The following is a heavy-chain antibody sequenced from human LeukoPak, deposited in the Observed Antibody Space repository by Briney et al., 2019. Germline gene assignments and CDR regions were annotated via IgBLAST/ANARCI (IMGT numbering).Heavy chain of an antibody. D-gene: IGHD3-22*01. V-gene: IGHV3-9*01. CDR1: GFTFDDYA. J-gene: IGHJ3*02. CDR2: ISWNSGSI. CDR3: AKDYYDSSGTDDAFDT. Sequence: GGSLRLSCAASGFTFDDYAMHWVRHAPGKGLEWVSGISWNSGSIGYADSVKGRFTISRDNAKNSLYLQMNSLRAEDTALYYCAKDYYDSSGTDDAFDTWGQGTMVTVSS.